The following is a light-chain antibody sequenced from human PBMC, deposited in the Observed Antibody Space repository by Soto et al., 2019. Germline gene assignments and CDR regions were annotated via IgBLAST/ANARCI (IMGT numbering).Light chain of an antibody. CDR3: QQRSNWPPWT. CDR2: DAS. Sequence: EIVMTQSPATLSVSPGERATLSCRASQSVSSYLAWYQQKPDQAPRLLIYDASNRATGIPARFSGSGSGTDFTLTISSLEPEDFAVYYCQQRSNWPPWTFGQGTKVDIK. CDR1: QSVSSY. J-gene: IGKJ1*01. V-gene: IGKV3-11*01.